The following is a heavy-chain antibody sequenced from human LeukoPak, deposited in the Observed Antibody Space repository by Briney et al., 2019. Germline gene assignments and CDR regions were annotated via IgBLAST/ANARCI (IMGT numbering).Heavy chain of an antibody. CDR3: ASNPRQSIAAAGTFDY. CDR1: GGTFSSYA. Sequence: ASVKVSCKASGGTFSSYAISWVRQAPGQGLEWMGRIIPILGIANYAQKFQGRVTITADKSTSTAYMELSSLRAEDTAVYYCASNPRQSIAAAGTFDYWGQGTLVTVSS. V-gene: IGHV1-69*04. J-gene: IGHJ4*02. D-gene: IGHD6-13*01. CDR2: IIPILGIA.